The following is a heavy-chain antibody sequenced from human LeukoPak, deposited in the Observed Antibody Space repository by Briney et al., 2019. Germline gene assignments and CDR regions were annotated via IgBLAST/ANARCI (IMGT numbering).Heavy chain of an antibody. V-gene: IGHV4-59*01. D-gene: IGHD2-21*01. J-gene: IGHJ6*02. Sequence: KPSETLSLTCTVSGGSISSYYWNWIRQPPGKGLEWIGYIDYTGSSNYNPSLKSRVSISVDTSKNQLSLKLSSVTAADTAVYYCARRVSAFFYGMDVWGQGTTVTVSS. CDR3: ARRVSAFFYGMDV. CDR2: IDYTGSS. CDR1: GGSISSYY.